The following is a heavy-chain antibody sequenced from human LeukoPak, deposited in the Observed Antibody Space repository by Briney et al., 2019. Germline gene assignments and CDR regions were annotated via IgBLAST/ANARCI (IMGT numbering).Heavy chain of an antibody. Sequence: SETLSLTCTVSGGSISSSSYYWGWIRQPPGKGLEWLGSIYCSGCTYYTPSLQRRVTISVDTSKNQSSLKRSSVTAADTAVYYCARPSMRYSNPSFYIWGQGTMVTVSS. D-gene: IGHD6-13*01. CDR1: GGSISSSSYY. CDR2: IYCSGCT. V-gene: IGHV4-39*01. CDR3: ARPSMRYSNPSFYI. J-gene: IGHJ3*02.